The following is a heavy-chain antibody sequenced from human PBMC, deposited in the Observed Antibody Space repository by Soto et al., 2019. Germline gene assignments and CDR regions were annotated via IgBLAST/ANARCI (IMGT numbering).Heavy chain of an antibody. D-gene: IGHD2-2*01. CDR3: ARDQGESIVVVPAATYYYYGMDV. Sequence: GASVKVSCKASGGTFSSYAISWVRQAPGQGLEWMGGIIPIFGTANYAQKFQGRVTITADESTSTAYMELSSLRSEDTAVYYCARDQGESIVVVPAATYYYYGMDVWGQGTTVTVSS. CDR2: IIPIFGTA. CDR1: GGTFSSYA. J-gene: IGHJ6*02. V-gene: IGHV1-69*13.